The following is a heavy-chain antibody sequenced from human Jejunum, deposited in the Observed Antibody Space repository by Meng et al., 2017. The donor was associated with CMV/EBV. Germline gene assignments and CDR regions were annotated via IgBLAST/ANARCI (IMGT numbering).Heavy chain of an antibody. Sequence: SAFTVSHYWMPWVRQPPEKGLEWVANIRSDGTETNHVDSLKGRFTISRDNGKNALYLQMNSLRVEDTAVYYCARHADGGWYAMDVWGHGTTVTVSS. V-gene: IGHV3-7*02. D-gene: IGHD2-15*01. CDR3: ARHADGGWYAMDV. CDR1: AFTVSHYW. J-gene: IGHJ6*02. CDR2: IRSDGTET.